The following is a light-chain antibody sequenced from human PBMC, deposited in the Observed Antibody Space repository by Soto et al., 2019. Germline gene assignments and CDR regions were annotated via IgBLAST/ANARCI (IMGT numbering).Light chain of an antibody. V-gene: IGLV1-51*01. CDR3: CSYRGSSTYVL. Sequence: QSVLTQPPSVSAAPGQKVTISCSGSSSNIGNNYVSWYQQLPGTAPKLLIYDNNKRPSGIPDRFSGSKSGTSATLGITGLQTGDEADYYCCSYRGSSTYVLFGGGTKLTVL. CDR2: DNN. J-gene: IGLJ2*01. CDR1: SSNIGNNY.